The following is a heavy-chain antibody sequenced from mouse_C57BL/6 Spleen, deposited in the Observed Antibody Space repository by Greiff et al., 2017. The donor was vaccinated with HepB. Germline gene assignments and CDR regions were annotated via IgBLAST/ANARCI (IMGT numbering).Heavy chain of an antibody. CDR2: ISSGSSTI. CDR1: GFTFSDYG. J-gene: IGHJ1*03. CDR3: AKTTVVATRYFDV. V-gene: IGHV5-17*01. D-gene: IGHD1-1*01. Sequence: EVQVVESGGGLVKPGGSLKLSCAASGFTFSDYGMHWVRQAPEKGLEWVAYISSGSSTIYYADTVKGRFTISRDNAKNTLFLQMTSLRSEDTAMYYCAKTTVVATRYFDVWGTGTTVTVSS.